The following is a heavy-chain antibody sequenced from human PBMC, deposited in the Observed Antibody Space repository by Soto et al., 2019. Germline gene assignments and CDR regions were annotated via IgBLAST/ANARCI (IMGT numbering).Heavy chain of an antibody. J-gene: IGHJ3*02. CDR1: GFTFSSYS. Sequence: GGSLRLSCAASGFTFSSYSMNWVRQAPGKGLEWVSSISSSSSYIYYADSVKGRFTISRDNAKNSLYLQMNSLRAEDAAVYYCARVRVRGVIDAFDIWGQGTMVTVSS. V-gene: IGHV3-21*01. CDR2: ISSSSSYI. CDR3: ARVRVRGVIDAFDI. D-gene: IGHD3-10*01.